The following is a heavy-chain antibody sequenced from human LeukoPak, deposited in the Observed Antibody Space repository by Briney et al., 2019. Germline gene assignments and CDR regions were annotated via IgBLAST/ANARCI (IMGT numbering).Heavy chain of an antibody. CDR2: IYYRGST. CDR3: ARGAQGFVDYFDY. Sequence: PSETLSLTCTVSGDSISSNNYYWAWIRQSPEKGLEWIGSIYYRGSTYYNPSLKSRVIISVDTSKNQFSLKLSSVTAADTAVYYCARGAQGFVDYFDYWGQGTLVTVSS. D-gene: IGHD2-15*01. V-gene: IGHV4-39*07. CDR1: GDSISSNNYY. J-gene: IGHJ4*02.